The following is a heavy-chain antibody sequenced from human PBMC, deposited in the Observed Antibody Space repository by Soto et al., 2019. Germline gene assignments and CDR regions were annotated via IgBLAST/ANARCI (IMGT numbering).Heavy chain of an antibody. CDR2: INAGNGNT. J-gene: IGHJ4*02. CDR1: GYTFTSYA. V-gene: IGHV1-3*01. D-gene: IGHD3-22*01. Sequence: ASVKVSCKASGYTFTSYAMHWVRQAPGQRLEWMGWINAGNGNTKYSQKFQGRVTITRDTSASTAYMELSSLRSEDTAVYYGTRGRSYYDSSGYPHWGQGTLVTVSS. CDR3: TRGRSYYDSSGYPH.